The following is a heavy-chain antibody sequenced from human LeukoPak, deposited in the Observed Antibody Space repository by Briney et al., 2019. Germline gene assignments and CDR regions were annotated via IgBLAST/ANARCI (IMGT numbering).Heavy chain of an antibody. Sequence: PGGSLRLSCAASGFTFSSYAMSWVRQAPGKGLEWVSAISGSGGSTHYADSVKGRFTISRDNSKNTLYLQMNSLRAEDTAVYYCAKVRAFAARTYCSGGSCYAPARGYFDYWGQGTLVTVSS. J-gene: IGHJ4*02. V-gene: IGHV3-23*01. CDR1: GFTFSSYA. D-gene: IGHD2-15*01. CDR2: ISGSGGST. CDR3: AKVRAFAARTYCSGGSCYAPARGYFDY.